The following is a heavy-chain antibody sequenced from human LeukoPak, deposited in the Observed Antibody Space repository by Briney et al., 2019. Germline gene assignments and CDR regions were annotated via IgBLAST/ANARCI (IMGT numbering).Heavy chain of an antibody. J-gene: IGHJ4*02. CDR1: GGSISSYY. CDR3: ARARIDDYGNYEFDY. D-gene: IGHD4-11*01. Sequence: LETLSLTCTVSGGSISSYYWSWIRQPAGKGLEWIRRIYTSGSTNYNPSLKSRVTMSVDTSKNQFSLKLSSMTAADTAVYYCARARIDDYGNYEFDYWGQGTLVTVSS. V-gene: IGHV4-4*07. CDR2: IYTSGST.